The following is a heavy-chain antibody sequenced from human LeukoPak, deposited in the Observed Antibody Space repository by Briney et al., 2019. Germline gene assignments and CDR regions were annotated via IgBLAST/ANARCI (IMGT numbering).Heavy chain of an antibody. V-gene: IGHV1-69*05. CDR1: GGTFSSYA. Sequence: GASVKVSCKASGGTFSSYAISWVRQAPGQGLEWMGGIIPIFGTANYAQKFQGRVTITTDESTSTAYMELSSLRSEDTAVYYCARAPEPKHQGYDAFDIWGQGTMVTVSS. CDR3: ARAPEPKHQGYDAFDI. D-gene: IGHD1-14*01. CDR2: IIPIFGTA. J-gene: IGHJ3*02.